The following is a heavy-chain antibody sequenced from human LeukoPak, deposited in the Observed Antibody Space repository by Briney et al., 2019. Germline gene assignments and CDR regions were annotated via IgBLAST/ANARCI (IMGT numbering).Heavy chain of an antibody. D-gene: IGHD5-12*01. V-gene: IGHV4-59*01. CDR2: IYYSGST. Sequence: KPSETLSLTCTVSGGSISSYHWSWIRQPPGKGLEWIGYIYYSGSTNYNPSLKSRVTISVDTSKNQFSLKLSSVTAADTAVYYCARGPVAAITHFDYWGQGTLVTVSS. J-gene: IGHJ4*02. CDR1: GGSISSYH. CDR3: ARGPVAAITHFDY.